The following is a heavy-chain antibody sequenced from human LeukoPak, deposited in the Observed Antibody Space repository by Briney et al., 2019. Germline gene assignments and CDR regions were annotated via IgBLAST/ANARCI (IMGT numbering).Heavy chain of an antibody. CDR2: INPNSGNT. Sequence: GASVKVSCKASGYTFTGYDINWVRQATGQGLEWMGGINPNSGNTGYAQKFQGRVTITRNTSISTAYMELNSLRSDDTAVYYCARSGTVTTHSYYYYYYMDVWGKGTTVTVSS. CDR1: GYTFTGYD. D-gene: IGHD4-11*01. CDR3: ARSGTVTTHSYYYYYYMDV. J-gene: IGHJ6*03. V-gene: IGHV1-8*03.